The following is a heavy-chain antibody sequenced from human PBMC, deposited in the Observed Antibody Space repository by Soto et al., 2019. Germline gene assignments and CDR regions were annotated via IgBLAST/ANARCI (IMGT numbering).Heavy chain of an antibody. D-gene: IGHD6-13*01. CDR3: ARAREQQLVRASVSGYYGMDV. CDR2: INPNSGGT. V-gene: IGHV1-2*04. J-gene: IGHJ6*02. Sequence: ASVKVSCKASGYTFTGYYMHWVRQAPGQRLEWMGWINPNSGGTNYAQKFQGWVTMTRDTSISTAYMELSRLRSDDTAVYYCARAREQQLVRASVSGYYGMDVWGQGTTVTVSS. CDR1: GYTFTGYY.